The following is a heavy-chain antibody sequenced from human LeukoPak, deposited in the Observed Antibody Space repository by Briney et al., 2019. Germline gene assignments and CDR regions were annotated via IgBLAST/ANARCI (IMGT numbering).Heavy chain of an antibody. V-gene: IGHV4-61*02. CDR2: IYTSGST. CDR3: AGSRRRDGYNFDY. J-gene: IGHJ4*02. D-gene: IGHD5-24*01. CDR1: GGSISSGSYY. Sequence: PSQTLSLTCTVSGGSISSGSYYWSWIRQPAGKGLEWIGRIYTSGSTNYNPSLKSRVTISVDSSKNQFSLKLRSVTAADTAVYYCAGSRRRDGYNFDYWGQGTLVTVSS.